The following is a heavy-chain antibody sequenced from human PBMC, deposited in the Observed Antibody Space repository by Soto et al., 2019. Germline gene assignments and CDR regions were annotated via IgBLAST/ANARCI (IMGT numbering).Heavy chain of an antibody. CDR3: AREGYASGLDF. CDR2: TYTGGNS. CDR1: GLSVSDKY. D-gene: IGHD1-1*01. J-gene: IGHJ4*02. V-gene: IGHV3-53*02. Sequence: EVQLVQTGGGLIKPGGSLSLSCAASGLSVSDKYMSWVRQAPGKGLEWVSLTYTGGNSYFADFVKGRFVVSRDISKNTLFLHMNSLAAEDTAVYYCAREGYASGLDFWGQGSLVTVYS.